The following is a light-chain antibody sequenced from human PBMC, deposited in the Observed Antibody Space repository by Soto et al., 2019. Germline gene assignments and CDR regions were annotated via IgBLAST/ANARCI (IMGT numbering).Light chain of an antibody. CDR3: QSYDSSLSGYV. CDR1: SSNIGAGYD. V-gene: IGLV1-40*01. Sequence: QAVVTQPPSVSGAPGQRVTISCTGSSSNIGAGYDVHWYQQLPGTAPKLLIYGNSNRPSGVPDRFSGSKSGTSASLAITGLQAEEEADYYCQSYDSSLSGYVFGPGTKLTVL. CDR2: GNS. J-gene: IGLJ1*01.